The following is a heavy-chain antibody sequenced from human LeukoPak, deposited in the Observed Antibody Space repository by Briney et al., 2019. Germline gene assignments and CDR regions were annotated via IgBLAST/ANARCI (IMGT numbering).Heavy chain of an antibody. D-gene: IGHD3-22*01. CDR1: GFTFSSYA. J-gene: IGHJ4*02. Sequence: GSLRLSCAASGFTFSSYAMSWVRQPPGKGLEWIGYIYYSGSTNYNSSFKSRVTISIDTSKNQFSLRLSSVTAADTAVYYCARVTGYMIEDQFDYWGQGTLVTVSS. CDR2: IYYSGST. V-gene: IGHV4-59*01. CDR3: ARVTGYMIEDQFDY.